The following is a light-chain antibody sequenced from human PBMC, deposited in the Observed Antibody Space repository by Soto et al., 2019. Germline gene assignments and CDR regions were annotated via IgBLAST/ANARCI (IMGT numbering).Light chain of an antibody. CDR2: EVA. CDR3: SSYAGTSHHHV. J-gene: IGLJ1*01. V-gene: IGLV2-8*01. CDR1: GSDIGFYNS. Sequence: QSALTQPPSASGSPRQSDAISCTRSGSDIGFYNSVSWSQQRPGKVPILLIYEVAKRPSGVADRFSGSKSGNTASLTVSGLQAEDEVDYCCSSYAGTSHHHVFGTGTKVTVL.